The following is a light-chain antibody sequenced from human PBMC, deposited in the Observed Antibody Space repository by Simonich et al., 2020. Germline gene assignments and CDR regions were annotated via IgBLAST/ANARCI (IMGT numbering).Light chain of an antibody. Sequence: DIVMTQSPDSLAVSLGERATINCNSSQIVLYSSNTKNYLAWYQQKPGQPPKRLIYWASTRESGVPDRFSGSGSGTDFTLTISSLQAEDVAVYYCQQYYSTPRTFGQGTKVEIK. J-gene: IGKJ1*01. V-gene: IGKV4-1*01. CDR1: QIVLYSSNTKNY. CDR3: QQYYSTPRT. CDR2: WAS.